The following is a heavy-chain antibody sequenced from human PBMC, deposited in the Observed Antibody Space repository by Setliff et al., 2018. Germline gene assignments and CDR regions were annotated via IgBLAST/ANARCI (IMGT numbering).Heavy chain of an antibody. V-gene: IGHV4-59*11. D-gene: IGHD3-3*01. J-gene: IGHJ3*02. CDR2: IYYSGST. CDR1: GGSISSHY. Sequence: SETLSLTCTVSGGSISSHYWSWIRQPPGKGLEWIGYIYYSGSTNYNPSLKSRVTISVDTSKNQFSLKLSSVTAADTAAYYCARDRPDYDFWSGSNAFDIWGQGTMVTVSS. CDR3: ARDRPDYDFWSGSNAFDI.